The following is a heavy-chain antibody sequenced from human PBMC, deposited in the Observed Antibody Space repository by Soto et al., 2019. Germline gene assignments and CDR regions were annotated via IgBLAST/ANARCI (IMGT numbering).Heavy chain of an antibody. J-gene: IGHJ3*02. V-gene: IGHV3-33*01. CDR2: IWYDGSNK. CDR1: GFAFSSYG. Sequence: GGSLRLSCAASGFAFSSYGMHWVRQAPGKGLEWVAVIWYDGSNKYYADSVKGRFTISRDNSKNTLYLQMNSLRAEDTPVYYCPRERSTTIAINNAFDISGNGTMVTVS. D-gene: IGHD3-22*01. CDR3: PRERSTTIAINNAFDI.